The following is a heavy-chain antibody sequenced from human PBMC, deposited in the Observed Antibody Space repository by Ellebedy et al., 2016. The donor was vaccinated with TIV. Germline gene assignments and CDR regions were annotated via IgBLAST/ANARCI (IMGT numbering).Heavy chain of an antibody. V-gene: IGHV1-24*01. Sequence: ASVKVSCXVSGYTLTELSMHWVRQAPGKGLEWMGGFDPEDGETIYAQKFQGRVTMTEDTSTDTAYMELSSLRSEDTAVYYCATEFYYYDSSGQLMYLDYWGQGTLVTVSS. CDR3: ATEFYYYDSSGQLMYLDY. CDR1: GYTLTELS. D-gene: IGHD3-22*01. J-gene: IGHJ4*02. CDR2: FDPEDGET.